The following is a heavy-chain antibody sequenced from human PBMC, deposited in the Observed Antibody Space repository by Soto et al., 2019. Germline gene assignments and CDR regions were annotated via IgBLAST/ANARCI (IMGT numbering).Heavy chain of an antibody. D-gene: IGHD4-17*01. J-gene: IGHJ4*02. CDR3: ARLNTVTPTY. Sequence: EVKLVESGGGLVQPGGSLTLSCAASGFTFNNYWMSWVRQAPGKGLEWVANIKQDGSEKYYVDSGKGRFTISRDNAKNSLYLQMSGRRGEATAVYYCARLNTVTPTYWGQGTLVTVSS. V-gene: IGHV3-7*05. CDR2: IKQDGSEK. CDR1: GFTFNNYW.